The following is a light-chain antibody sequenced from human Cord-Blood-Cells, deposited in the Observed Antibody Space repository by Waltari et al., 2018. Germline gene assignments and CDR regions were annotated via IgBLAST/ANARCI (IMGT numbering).Light chain of an antibody. J-gene: IGKJ5*01. CDR2: DAS. V-gene: IGKV3-11*01. CDR1: QIVSSY. Sequence: EIVLTQSPATLSLSPGERATLSCRASQIVSSYLAWYQQKPGQAPRLLIYDASNRATGIPARFSGSGSGTDFTLTISRLEPEDFAVYYCQQRSNWPITFGQGTRLEI. CDR3: QQRSNWPIT.